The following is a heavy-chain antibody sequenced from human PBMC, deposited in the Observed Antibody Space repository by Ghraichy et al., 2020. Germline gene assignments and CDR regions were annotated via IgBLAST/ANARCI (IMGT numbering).Heavy chain of an antibody. CDR2: INSDGSNT. J-gene: IGHJ4*02. CDR1: GFTFSRYW. Sequence: GGSLRLSCAASGFTFSRYWMHWVRQVPGKGLVWVSRINSDGSNTTYADSVKGRFTISRDNAKNTLYLQMNSLRAEDTAVYYCARGYSGSYRIDYWGQGSLVTISS. D-gene: IGHD1-26*01. V-gene: IGHV3-74*01. CDR3: ARGYSGSYRIDY.